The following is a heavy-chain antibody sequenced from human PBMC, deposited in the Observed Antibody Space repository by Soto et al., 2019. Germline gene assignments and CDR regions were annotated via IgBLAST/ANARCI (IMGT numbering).Heavy chain of an antibody. V-gene: IGHV1-69*01. Sequence: QVQLVQSGAEVKKPGSSVKVSCKASGGTFSSYAISWVRQAPGQGLEWRGGIIPIFGTANYAQKFQGRVKITADESTSTAYMELSSLRSEDTAVYYCARKSKAGDCYSELCYYYYYGMDVWGQGPTVTVSS. CDR1: GGTFSSYA. J-gene: IGHJ6*02. CDR3: ARKSKAGDCYSELCYYYYYGMDV. D-gene: IGHD2-21*02. CDR2: IIPIFGTA.